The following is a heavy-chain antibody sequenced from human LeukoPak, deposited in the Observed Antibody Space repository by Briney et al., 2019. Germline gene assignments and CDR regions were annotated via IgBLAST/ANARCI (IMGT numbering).Heavy chain of an antibody. J-gene: IGHJ4*02. CDR1: GFTFSSYA. V-gene: IGHV3-30*04. CDR2: ISYDGSNK. D-gene: IGHD2-8*01. CDR3: AKGANPLILVHYFDY. Sequence: GGSLRLSCAASGFTFSSYAMCWVRQAPGKGLEWVAVISYDGSNKYYADSVKGRFTISRDNSKNTLYLQMNSLRAEDTAVYYCAKGANPLILVHYFDYWGQGTLVTVSS.